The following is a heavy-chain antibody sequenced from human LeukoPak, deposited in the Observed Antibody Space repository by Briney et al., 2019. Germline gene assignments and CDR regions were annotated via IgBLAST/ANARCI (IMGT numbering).Heavy chain of an antibody. CDR2: IYSGGST. Sequence: GGSLRLSCVASGFTVSSNYMSWVRQAPGKGLEWVSVIYSGGSTYYADSVKGRFTSSRDNSKNTLYLQMNSLRAEDTAVYYCAREKYYYGSGRPLDIWGQGTMVTVSS. CDR3: AREKYYYGSGRPLDI. J-gene: IGHJ3*02. V-gene: IGHV3-66*01. D-gene: IGHD3-10*01. CDR1: GFTVSSNY.